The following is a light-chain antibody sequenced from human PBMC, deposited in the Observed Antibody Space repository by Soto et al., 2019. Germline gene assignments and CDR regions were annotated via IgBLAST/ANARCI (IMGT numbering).Light chain of an antibody. CDR2: GAS. J-gene: IGKJ1*01. V-gene: IGKV3-20*01. CDR3: QQHGTSPPSWT. CDR1: QSVSNNY. Sequence: ETVLTQSPGTLSLSPGERATLFCRASQSVSNNYLAWYQQKPGQAPRLLIYGASSRATGIPDRFSGSGSGTDFSLTISRLEPEDSAVYYGQQHGTSPPSWTFGQGTKVEIK.